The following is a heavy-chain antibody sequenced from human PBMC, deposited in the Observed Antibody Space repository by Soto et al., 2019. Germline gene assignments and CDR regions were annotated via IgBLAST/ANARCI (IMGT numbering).Heavy chain of an antibody. CDR1: GGSISSGGYS. CDR3: ASEIGYCTNGVCSEGAFDY. D-gene: IGHD2-8*01. Sequence: TLSLTCAVSGGSISSGGYSWSWIRQPPGKGLEWIGYIYHSGSTYYNPPLKSRVTISVDRSKNQFSLKLSSVTAADTAVYYCASEIGYCTNGVCSEGAFDYWGQGTLVTVSS. CDR2: IYHSGST. V-gene: IGHV4-30-2*01. J-gene: IGHJ4*02.